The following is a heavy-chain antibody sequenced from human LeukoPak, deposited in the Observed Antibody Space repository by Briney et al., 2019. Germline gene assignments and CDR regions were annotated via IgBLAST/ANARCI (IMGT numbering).Heavy chain of an antibody. D-gene: IGHD3-10*01. CDR2: ISSSGSTI. CDR3: ARDSTQLRWFGPGYYMDV. CDR1: GFTFSDYC. J-gene: IGHJ6*03. Sequence: PGGSLRLSCAASGFTFSDYCMSWIRQAPGKGLEWVSYISSSGSTIYYADSVKGRFTISRDNAKNSLYLQMNSLRAEDTAVYYCARDSTQLRWFGPGYYMDVWGKGTTVTISS. V-gene: IGHV3-11*04.